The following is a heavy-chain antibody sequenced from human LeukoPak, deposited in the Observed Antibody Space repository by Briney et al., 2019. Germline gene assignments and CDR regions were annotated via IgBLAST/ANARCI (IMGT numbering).Heavy chain of an antibody. CDR3: AREWFGEFTRASFDY. D-gene: IGHD3-10*01. CDR2: ISAYTGDT. J-gene: IGHJ4*02. CDR1: GYTFTNYG. V-gene: IGHV1-18*01. Sequence: ASVKVSCKASGYTFTNYGISWVRQAPGQGLEWMGWISAYTGDTIYSKKFQGRVTMTTDTSTSTAYMELRSLRSDDTAVYYCAREWFGEFTRASFDYWGQGTLVPVSS.